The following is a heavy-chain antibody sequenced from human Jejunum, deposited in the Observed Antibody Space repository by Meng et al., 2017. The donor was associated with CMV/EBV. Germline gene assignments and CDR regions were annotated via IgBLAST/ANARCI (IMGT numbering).Heavy chain of an antibody. Sequence: QGRVAEAGGGAVQPGGSLRASCAESGFSFSSFGMHRVRQAPVKGLEWVAFVQSDGSRQNYAASLKGRFTISRDNSKNTLSLQMNSLRVDDTAVYFCAKEVFGRSFFDYWGQGILVTVSS. D-gene: IGHD1-26*01. V-gene: IGHV3-30*02. J-gene: IGHJ4*02. CDR1: GFSFSSFG. CDR3: AKEVFGRSFFDY. CDR2: VQSDGSRQ.